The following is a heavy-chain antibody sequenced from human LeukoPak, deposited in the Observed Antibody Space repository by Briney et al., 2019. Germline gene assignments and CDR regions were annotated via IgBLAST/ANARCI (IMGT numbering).Heavy chain of an antibody. J-gene: IGHJ3*02. Sequence: PGRSLRLSCVASGFTFKSYGMHWVRQAPGKGLEWVTIIWYDGSNKYYADFVKGRFTTSRDNSKNTLYLQMNSLRAEDTAVYYCAKGTHYYDSSGYWGAFDIWGQGTMVTVSP. CDR1: GFTFKSYG. CDR2: IWYDGSNK. D-gene: IGHD3-22*01. V-gene: IGHV3-33*06. CDR3: AKGTHYYDSSGYWGAFDI.